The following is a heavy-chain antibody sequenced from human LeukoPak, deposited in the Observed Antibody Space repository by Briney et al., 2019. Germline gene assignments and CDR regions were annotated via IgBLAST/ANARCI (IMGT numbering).Heavy chain of an antibody. CDR1: GGSISSGGYF. CDR3: ARGESRQFDY. V-gene: IGHV4-30-2*01. Sequence: SETLSLTCTVSGGSISSGGYFWSWIRQPPGKGLEWIAYIYQSGSTYYNPTLKSRVTMSVDRSKDQSSLELTSVTAADTAVYYCARGESRQFDYWGQGTLVTVSS. CDR2: IYQSGST. D-gene: IGHD6-6*01. J-gene: IGHJ4*02.